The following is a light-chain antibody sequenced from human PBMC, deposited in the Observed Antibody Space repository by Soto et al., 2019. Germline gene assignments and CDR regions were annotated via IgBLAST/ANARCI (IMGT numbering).Light chain of an antibody. CDR2: HTS. CDR1: ENLLGA. J-gene: IGKJ4*01. Sequence: ILMTQSPGTLSVSPGERAPFSCRASENLLGALAWFQRRPGQPPRLLIYHTSTWASGIPARFSGSGSGTEFTLTISSLQPEDFAIYYCQQYRDWPPFTFGGGTRLEIK. CDR3: QQYRDWPPFT. V-gene: IGKV3-15*01.